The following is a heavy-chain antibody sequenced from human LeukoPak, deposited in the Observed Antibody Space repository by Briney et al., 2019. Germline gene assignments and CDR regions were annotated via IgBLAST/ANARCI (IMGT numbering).Heavy chain of an antibody. D-gene: IGHD6-13*01. CDR1: GESFSGYY. J-gene: IGHJ5*02. CDR3: ARGGSWSRGWFDP. CDR2: INHSGST. V-gene: IGHV4-34*01. Sequence: KAPETLSLTCAVYGESFSGYYWSWIRQPPGKGLEWIGEINHSGSTDYNPSLKSRVTISVDTSKNQFSLKLSSVTAADTAVYYCARGGSWSRGWFDPWGQGTLVTVSS.